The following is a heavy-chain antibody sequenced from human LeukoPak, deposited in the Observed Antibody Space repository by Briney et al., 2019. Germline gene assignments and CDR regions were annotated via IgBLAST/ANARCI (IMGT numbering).Heavy chain of an antibody. D-gene: IGHD3-16*01. V-gene: IGHV4-61*02. Sequence: SETLSLTCTVSGGSISSDRFYWTWVRQPAGKGLEWIGRIKSSNTNYNPSLKSRASISLDTSTNQFPLKLSSLTAADTAVYYCARVPDWTYVPDYWGQGTLVTVSS. J-gene: IGHJ4*02. CDR2: IKSSNT. CDR1: GGSISSDRFY. CDR3: ARVPDWTYVPDY.